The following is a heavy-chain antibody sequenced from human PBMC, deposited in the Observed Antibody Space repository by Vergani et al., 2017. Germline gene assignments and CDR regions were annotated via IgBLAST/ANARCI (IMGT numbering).Heavy chain of an antibody. CDR2: MDYSGST. J-gene: IGHJ4*02. CDR1: GDSVLSTDYH. D-gene: IGHD2-15*01. CDR3: ASKRGACRAAYCHSYDF. Sequence: QVPLQESGPGLVKPSETLSLTCTVSGDSVLSTDYHWGWIRQPPGKGLEWIGSMDYSGSTSYNPSLESRISISFETPKNQFSLRLTSVTAADTAVYYCASKRGACRAAYCHSYDFWGPGTLVGVSS. V-gene: IGHV4-39*01.